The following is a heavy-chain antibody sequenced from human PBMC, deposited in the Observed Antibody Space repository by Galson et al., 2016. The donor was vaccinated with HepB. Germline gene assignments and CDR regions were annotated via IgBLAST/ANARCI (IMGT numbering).Heavy chain of an antibody. V-gene: IGHV3-30*04. CDR1: GFTFSSYA. D-gene: IGHD3-3*01. CDR2: ISYDGSDK. J-gene: IGHJ4*02. Sequence: SLRLSCAASGFTFSSYAMHWVRQAPGKGLEWVTLISYDGSDKNYADSVKGRFTISRDNSKNTLYLQMHSLRPEDTAVYYCARSSRYDFWSGYPPGVFDQWGQGTLVTVSS. CDR3: ARSSRYDFWSGYPPGVFDQ.